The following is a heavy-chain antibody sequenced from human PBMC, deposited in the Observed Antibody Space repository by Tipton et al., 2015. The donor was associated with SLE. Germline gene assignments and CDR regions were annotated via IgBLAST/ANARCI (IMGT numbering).Heavy chain of an antibody. CDR3: TREREGTTGT. V-gene: IGHV4-31*03. CDR1: GGSISIGGYY. CDR2: IFHDGST. Sequence: TLSLTCTVSGGSISIGGYYWSWIRRHPEKGLEWIGYIFHDGSTYYNPSLKSRVTISVDTSKDQFSLNLTSVTAADTAVYYCTREREGTTGTWGQGTRVTVSS. D-gene: IGHD4-17*01. J-gene: IGHJ3*01.